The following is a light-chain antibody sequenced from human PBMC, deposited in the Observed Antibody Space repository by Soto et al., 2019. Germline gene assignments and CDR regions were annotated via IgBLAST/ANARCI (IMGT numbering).Light chain of an antibody. CDR2: AAT. Sequence: DIQMTQSPSSLSASVGDRVTITCRASQSISSYLNWYQQKPGKAPKLLIYAATRLQSGVPSRFSGSGSGTDFTLTISSLQSEDFAVYYCQQYNSWPLTFGGGTTVDIK. J-gene: IGKJ4*01. CDR1: QSISSY. CDR3: QQYNSWPLT. V-gene: IGKV1-39*01.